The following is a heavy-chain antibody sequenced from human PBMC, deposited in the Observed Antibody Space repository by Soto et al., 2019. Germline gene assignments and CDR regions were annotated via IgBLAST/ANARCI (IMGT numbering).Heavy chain of an antibody. CDR3: ARDLTFLRHIDAFDI. J-gene: IGHJ3*02. CDR1: GGSISSYY. V-gene: IGHV4-4*07. CDR2: IYTSGST. D-gene: IGHD3-16*01. Sequence: SETLSLTCTVPGGSISSYYWSWIRQPAGKGLEWIGRIYTSGSTNYNPSLKSRVTMSVDTSKNQFSLKLSSVTAADTAVYYCARDLTFLRHIDAFDIWGQGTMVTVSS.